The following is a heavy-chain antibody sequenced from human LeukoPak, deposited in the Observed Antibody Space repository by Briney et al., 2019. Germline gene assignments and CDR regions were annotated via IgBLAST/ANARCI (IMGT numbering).Heavy chain of an antibody. CDR1: GGSFSGYY. J-gene: IGHJ4*02. V-gene: IGHV4-59*01. D-gene: IGHD5-12*01. Sequence: SETLSLTCAVYGGSFSGYYWSWIRQPPGKGLEWIAYIYYSGSTKYNPSLQSRLTVSVDTSKNQFFLKLSSVTAADTAVYYCAREGYSGHSNYFDYWGQGTLVTVSS. CDR2: IYYSGST. CDR3: AREGYSGHSNYFDY.